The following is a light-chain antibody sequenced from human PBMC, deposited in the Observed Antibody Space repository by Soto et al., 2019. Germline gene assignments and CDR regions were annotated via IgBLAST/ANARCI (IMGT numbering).Light chain of an antibody. CDR2: AAS. V-gene: IGKV1-39*01. Sequence: DIQMTQSPSSLSASVGDRVTMTCRAGQSISSYLNWYQQKPGKAPKLLIYAASTLQSGVPSRFSGSGSGTDFTLTISSLQPEDFATYYCQQLNSYPITFGQGTRLEIK. CDR1: QSISSY. J-gene: IGKJ5*01. CDR3: QQLNSYPIT.